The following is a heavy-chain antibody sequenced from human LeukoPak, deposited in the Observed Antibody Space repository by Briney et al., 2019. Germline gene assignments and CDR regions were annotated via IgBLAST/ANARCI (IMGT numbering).Heavy chain of an antibody. D-gene: IGHD3-3*01. CDR1: GFTFDNYW. Sequence: AGGSLRLSCAASGFTFDNYWMHWFRQAPGRGLVWVSRLNADGISASYANSVKGRFTISRDNVKNTLYLQMNSLRAEDTAVYYCARDFTIFDAFDIWGQGTMVTVSS. CDR2: LNADGISA. CDR3: ARDFTIFDAFDI. V-gene: IGHV3-74*01. J-gene: IGHJ3*02.